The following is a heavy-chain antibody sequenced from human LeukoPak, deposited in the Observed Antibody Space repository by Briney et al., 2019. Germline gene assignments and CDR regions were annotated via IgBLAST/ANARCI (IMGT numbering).Heavy chain of an antibody. V-gene: IGHV3-30*04. CDR1: KFTFSSYA. D-gene: IGHD3-10*01. CDR2: ISHDGSNK. J-gene: IGHJ4*02. CDR3: ARTGDPLYYYGSGSYPKAGGPPDY. Sequence: GGSLRLSCAASKFTFSSYAMHWVRQAPGKGRKWVAVISHDGSNKYYADSVKGRFTISRDNSKNTLYLQMNSLRAEDTGVYYCARTGDPLYYYGSGSYPKAGGPPDYWGQGTLVTVSS.